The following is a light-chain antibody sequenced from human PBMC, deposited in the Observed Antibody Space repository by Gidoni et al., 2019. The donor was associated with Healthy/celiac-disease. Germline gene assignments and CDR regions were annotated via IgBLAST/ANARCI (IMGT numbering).Light chain of an antibody. CDR3: QQRSNRFT. CDR2: DAS. Sequence: EIVLTQSPATLSLSPGERATLSCRASQSVSSYLACYQQKPGQAPRLLIYDASNRATGIPARFSGSGSGTDFTLTISSLEPEDFAVYYCQQRSNRFTFGPGTKVDIK. CDR1: QSVSSY. J-gene: IGKJ3*01. V-gene: IGKV3-11*01.